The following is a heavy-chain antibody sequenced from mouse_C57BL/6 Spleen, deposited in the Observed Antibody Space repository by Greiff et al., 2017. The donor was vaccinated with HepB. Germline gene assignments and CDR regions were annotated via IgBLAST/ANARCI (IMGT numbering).Heavy chain of an antibody. V-gene: IGHV3-6*01. CDR1: GYSITSGYY. J-gene: IGHJ2*01. CDR3: ARIYYGNYGYYFDY. CDR2: ISYDGSN. Sequence: EVQLQQSGPGLVKPSQSLSLTCSVTGYSITSGYYWNWIRQFPGNKLEWMGYISYDGSNNYNPSLNNRISITHDTSKNHFFLKLNSVTTEDTATYYCARIYYGNYGYYFDYWGQGTTLTVSS. D-gene: IGHD2-1*01.